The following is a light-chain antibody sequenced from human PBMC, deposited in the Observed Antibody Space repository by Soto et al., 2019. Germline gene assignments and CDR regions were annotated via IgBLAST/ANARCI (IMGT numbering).Light chain of an antibody. V-gene: IGKV1-5*01. CDR3: QQYTNTNNPWM. CDR1: QSISNR. CDR2: DAS. Sequence: DIQMTQSPSTLSASVGDRVTITCRAGQSISNRLAWYQQKPGKAPKVLIYDASSLESRVPSRFSGSGSGTEFTLIISGLQPDDSATYYCQQYTNTNNPWMFGQGTKVDI. J-gene: IGKJ1*01.